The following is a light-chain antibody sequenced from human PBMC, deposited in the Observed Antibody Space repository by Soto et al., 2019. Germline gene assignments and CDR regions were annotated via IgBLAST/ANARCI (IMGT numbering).Light chain of an antibody. CDR1: SRDDGGYNY. V-gene: IGLV2-14*01. J-gene: IGLJ1*01. Sequence: QSAMTQPASVSGSPGQSITISCTGTSRDDGGYNYVYWYKQHQGKAPKLMIYEVSNRPSGDSNRFFGSKSGNTASLTISALPSVDEADYSCTSYTSSSTLVFGTWTKATVL. CDR3: TSYTSSSTLV. CDR2: EVS.